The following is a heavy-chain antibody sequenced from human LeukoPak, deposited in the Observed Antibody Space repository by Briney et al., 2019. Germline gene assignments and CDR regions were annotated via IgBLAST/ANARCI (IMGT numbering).Heavy chain of an antibody. CDR3: ATSALRFLEWPQGDY. CDR1: GFTFSSYA. V-gene: IGHV3-23*01. CDR2: ISGSGGST. D-gene: IGHD3-3*01. Sequence: GGSLRLSCAASGFTFSSYAMSWVRQAPGKGLEWVSAISGSGGSTYYADSVKGRFTISRDNSKNTLYLQMNSLRAEDTAVYYCATSALRFLEWPQGDYWGQGTLVTVSS. J-gene: IGHJ4*02.